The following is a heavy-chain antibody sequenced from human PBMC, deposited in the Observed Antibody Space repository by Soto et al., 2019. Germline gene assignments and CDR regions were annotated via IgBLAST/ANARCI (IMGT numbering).Heavy chain of an antibody. CDR1: GDSIYRSGYY. CDR2: IDYNGVT. Sequence: SETLSLTCTVSGDSIYRSGYYGGWIRQPPGRGLEWIGNIDYNGVTYSNPSLKSRVTISRDTSKNQFSLKLTSVTAADTALYYCGKVLVGATGHTDSDSWGPGTLVTVSS. CDR3: GKVLVGATGHTDSDS. J-gene: IGHJ4*02. D-gene: IGHD2-15*01. V-gene: IGHV4-39*01.